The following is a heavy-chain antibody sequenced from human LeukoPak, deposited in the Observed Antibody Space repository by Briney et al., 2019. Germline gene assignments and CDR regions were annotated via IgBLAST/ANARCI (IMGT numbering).Heavy chain of an antibody. Sequence: GASVKVSCKASGYTFISYAIHWVRQAPGQRLEWMGWINVGNGNTKYSQEFQGRVTITRDTSASTAYMELSSLRSEDTAVYYCARDRGAATGNWFDPWGQGTLVTVSS. V-gene: IGHV1-3*01. CDR1: GYTFISYA. D-gene: IGHD6-13*01. J-gene: IGHJ5*02. CDR3: ARDRGAATGNWFDP. CDR2: INVGNGNT.